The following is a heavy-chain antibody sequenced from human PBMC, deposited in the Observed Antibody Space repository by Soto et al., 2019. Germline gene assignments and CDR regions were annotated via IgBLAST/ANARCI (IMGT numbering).Heavy chain of an antibody. V-gene: IGHV4-61*01. CDR2: IYYSGST. CDR3: ARGIEGWYQGRYYYCMDV. J-gene: IGHJ6*02. D-gene: IGHD6-19*01. Sequence: QVQLQESGPGLVKPSETLSLTCTVSGGSVSSGSYYWSWIRQPPGKGLEWIGYIYYSGSTNYNPSLKRRVTISVDTSKNQFSLKLISVTAADTAVYYCARGIEGWYQGRYYYCMDVWGQGTTVTVSS. CDR1: GGSVSSGSYY.